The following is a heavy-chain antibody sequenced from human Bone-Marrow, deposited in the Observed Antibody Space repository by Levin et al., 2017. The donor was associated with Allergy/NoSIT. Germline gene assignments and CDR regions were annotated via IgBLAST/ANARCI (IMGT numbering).Heavy chain of an antibody. CDR2: ISGSGGST. Sequence: ESLKISCAASGFTFSSYAMSWVRQAPGKGLEWVSAISGSGGSTYYADSVKGRFTISRDNSKNTLYLQMNSLRAEDTAVYYCAKVPRGYSYGYYFDYWGQGTLVTVSS. CDR3: AKVPRGYSYGYYFDY. J-gene: IGHJ4*02. D-gene: IGHD5-18*01. CDR1: GFTFSSYA. V-gene: IGHV3-23*01.